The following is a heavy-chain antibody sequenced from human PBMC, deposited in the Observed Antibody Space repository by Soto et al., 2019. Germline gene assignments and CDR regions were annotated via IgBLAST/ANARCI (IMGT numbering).Heavy chain of an antibody. J-gene: IGHJ4*02. CDR1: GFTFSSYG. CDR2: ISYDGSNK. CDR3: AKVKTRIQLWLSHFDY. Sequence: QVQLVESGGGVVQPGRSLRLSCAASGFTFSSYGMHWVRQAPGKGLEWVAVISYDGSNKYYADSVKGRFTISRDNSKNTLYLQMNSLRAEDTAVYYCAKVKTRIQLWLSHFDYWGQGTLVTVSS. V-gene: IGHV3-30*18. D-gene: IGHD5-18*01.